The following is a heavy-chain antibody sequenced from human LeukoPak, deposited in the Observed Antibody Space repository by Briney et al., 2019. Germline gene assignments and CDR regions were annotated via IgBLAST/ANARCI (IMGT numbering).Heavy chain of an antibody. CDR3: ARAGTTSYFDY. V-gene: IGHV1-69*05. CDR2: IIPIFGTA. D-gene: IGHD2/OR15-2a*01. CDR1: GGTFSNYA. J-gene: IGHJ4*02. Sequence: SVKVSCKASGGTFSNYAISWVRQAPGQGLEWMGRIIPIFGTANYAQKFQGRVTITTDESTSTAYMELSSLRSEDTAVYYCARAGTTSYFDYWGQGTLVTVSS.